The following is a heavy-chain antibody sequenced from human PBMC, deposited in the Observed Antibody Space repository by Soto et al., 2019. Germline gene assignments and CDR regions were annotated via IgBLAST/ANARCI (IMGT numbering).Heavy chain of an antibody. Sequence: SLRLSCAASGFTFSSYSMHWVLQAPGKWLEWVAVISYDGSNKYYADSVKGRFTISRDNSKNALYLQMNSLRAEDTAVYYCARDAMVNVYYYYGMDVWGQGTTVTVS. CDR2: ISYDGSNK. J-gene: IGHJ6*02. V-gene: IGHV3-30-3*01. CDR3: ARDAMVNVYYYYGMDV. D-gene: IGHD5-18*01. CDR1: GFTFSSYS.